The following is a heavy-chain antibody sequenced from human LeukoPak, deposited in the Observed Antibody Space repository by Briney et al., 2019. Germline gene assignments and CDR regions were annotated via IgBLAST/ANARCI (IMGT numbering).Heavy chain of an antibody. D-gene: IGHD2-15*01. Sequence: SETLSLTCTVSGYSISSGYYWGWIRQPPGKGLEWIGSIYHSGSTYYNPSLKSRVTISVDTSKNQFSLKLSSVTAADTAVYYCARGVRSGGPWGHAFDIWGQGTMVTVSS. J-gene: IGHJ3*02. CDR3: ARGVRSGGPWGHAFDI. CDR2: IYHSGST. CDR1: GYSISSGYY. V-gene: IGHV4-38-2*02.